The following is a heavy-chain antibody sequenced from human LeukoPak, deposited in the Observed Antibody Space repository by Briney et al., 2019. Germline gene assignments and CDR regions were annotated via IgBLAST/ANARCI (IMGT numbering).Heavy chain of an antibody. CDR2: IWYDGSNK. CDR1: GFTFSSYG. CDR3: AKDWARARDYYYYMDV. V-gene: IGHV3-33*06. J-gene: IGHJ6*03. Sequence: GGSLRLSCAASGFTFSSYGMHWVRQAPGKGLEWVAVIWYDGSNKYYADSVKGRFTTSRDNSKNTLYLQMNSLRAEDTAVYYCAKDWARARDYYYYMDVWGKGTTVTVSS. D-gene: IGHD3-16*01.